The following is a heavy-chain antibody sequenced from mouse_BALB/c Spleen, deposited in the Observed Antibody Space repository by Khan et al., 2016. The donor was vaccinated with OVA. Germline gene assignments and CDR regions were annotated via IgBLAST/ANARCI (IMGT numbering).Heavy chain of an antibody. J-gene: IGHJ3*01. D-gene: IGHD1-1*01. CDR3: ARAFYYGAWFAY. V-gene: IGHV2-9*02. CDR1: GFSLNSYG. CDR2: IWAGGST. Sequence: QVQLQQSGPGLVAPSQSLSITCTVSGFSLNSYGVHWVRQPPGKGLEWLGVIWAGGSTNHNSALMSRLSISKANSKSQVFLKMNSLQTDDTAMYYCARAFYYGAWFAYWGQGTLVTVSA.